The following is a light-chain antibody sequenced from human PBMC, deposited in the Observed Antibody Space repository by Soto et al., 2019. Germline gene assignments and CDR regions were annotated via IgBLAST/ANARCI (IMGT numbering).Light chain of an antibody. CDR2: GAS. CDR1: QSVSSSY. J-gene: IGKJ1*01. CDR3: QQYRSSPNT. Sequence: EIVLTQSPGTLSLSPGERATLSCRASQSVSSSYLAWYQQKPGQAPRLLIYGASSRATGIPDRFSGSGSGTDFTLTISRLEPEDFVVYYCQQYRSSPNTFGQGTKVEIK. V-gene: IGKV3-20*01.